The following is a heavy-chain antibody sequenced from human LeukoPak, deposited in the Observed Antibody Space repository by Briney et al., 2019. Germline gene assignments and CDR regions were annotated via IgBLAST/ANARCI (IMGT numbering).Heavy chain of an antibody. J-gene: IGHJ4*02. D-gene: IGHD1-26*01. V-gene: IGHV1-58*01. CDR3: AADVAEVSGSLRY. CDR1: GFTLSTSA. Sequence: SVKVSCKASGFTLSTSAVQWVRQARGQRLEWMGWIVVGSRNTNYAQKFQERVTISRDLSTSTAYMELSSLRSEDTAVYYCAADVAEVSGSLRYWGQGTLVTVSS. CDR2: IVVGSRNT.